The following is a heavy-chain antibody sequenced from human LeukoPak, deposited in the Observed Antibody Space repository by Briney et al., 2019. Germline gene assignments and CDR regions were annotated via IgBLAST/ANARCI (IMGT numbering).Heavy chain of an antibody. CDR3: AREGYDSSGPYMDV. Sequence: GGSLRLSCAASGFTFSSYWMHWVRQAPGKGLVWVSRINSDGSSTSYADSVKGRFTISRDNAKNTLYLQMNSLGAEDTAVYYCAREGYDSSGPYMDVWGKGTTVTVSS. D-gene: IGHD3-22*01. V-gene: IGHV3-74*01. J-gene: IGHJ6*03. CDR2: INSDGSST. CDR1: GFTFSSYW.